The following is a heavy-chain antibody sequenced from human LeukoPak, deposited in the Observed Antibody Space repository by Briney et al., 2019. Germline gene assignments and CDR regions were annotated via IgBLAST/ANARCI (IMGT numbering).Heavy chain of an antibody. D-gene: IGHD3-22*01. CDR2: IKQDGSEK. V-gene: IGHV3-7*01. CDR3: ARHYYDSSGYYLDAFDI. CDR1: GFTFSSYW. Sequence: GSLRHSCAASGFTFSSYWMSWVRQAPGKGLEWVANIKQDGSEKYYVDSVKGRFTISRDNAKNSLYLQMNSLRAEDTAVYYCARHYYDSSGYYLDAFDIWGQGTMVTVSS. J-gene: IGHJ3*02.